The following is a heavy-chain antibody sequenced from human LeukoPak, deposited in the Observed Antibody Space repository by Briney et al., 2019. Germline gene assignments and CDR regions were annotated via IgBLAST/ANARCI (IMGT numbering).Heavy chain of an antibody. Sequence: GGSLRLSCAASGFTFSSYGMHWVRQAPGKGLEWVAFIRYDGSNKYYADSVKGRFTISRDNSKNTLYLQMNSLRAEDTAVYYCAKAEQEYYYDSSGQSLFDYWGQGTLVTVSS. D-gene: IGHD3-22*01. CDR3: AKAEQEYYYDSSGQSLFDY. J-gene: IGHJ4*02. V-gene: IGHV3-30*02. CDR1: GFTFSSYG. CDR2: IRYDGSNK.